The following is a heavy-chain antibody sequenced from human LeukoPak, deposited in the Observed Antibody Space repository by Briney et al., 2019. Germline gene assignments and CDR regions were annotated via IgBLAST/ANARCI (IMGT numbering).Heavy chain of an antibody. Sequence: PGGSLRLSCAASGLTFTKYAMHWVRQAPGKGLEWVALISKDGSNEDYVDSVKGRFTISRDNSKNTVFLQMNTLRGEDTAVYYCATYADYGGSWPLDYWGQGTLVIVSS. J-gene: IGHJ4*02. CDR2: ISKDGSNE. D-gene: IGHD2-15*01. CDR1: GLTFTKYA. CDR3: ATYADYGGSWPLDY. V-gene: IGHV3-30*03.